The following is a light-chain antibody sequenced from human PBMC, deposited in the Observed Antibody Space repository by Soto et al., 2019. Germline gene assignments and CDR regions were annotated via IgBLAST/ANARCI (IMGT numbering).Light chain of an antibody. J-gene: IGKJ4*01. CDR3: QPYSTWPLT. V-gene: IGKV3-15*01. CDR1: QSVSSN. CDR2: GAS. Sequence: EIVMTQSPATLSVSPGERATLSCRASQSVSSNLAWYQQKPGQAPRLLIYGASTRATGIPARFSGSGSGTDFTLTINSLQSEYFAVYYCQPYSTWPLTFGGGTKVDIK.